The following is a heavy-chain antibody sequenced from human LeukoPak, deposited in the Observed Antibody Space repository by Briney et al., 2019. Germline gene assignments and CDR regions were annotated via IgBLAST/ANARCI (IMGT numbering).Heavy chain of an antibody. D-gene: IGHD6-19*01. V-gene: IGHV3-64*01. CDR1: GFTFSSYA. Sequence: GGSLRLSCAASGFTFSSYAMHWVRQAPGKGLEYVSAISSNGGSTYYANSVKGRFTISRDNSKNTLYLQMGGLRAEDMAAYYCARGYRQWLVNRYYFDYWGQGTLVTVSS. J-gene: IGHJ4*02. CDR2: ISSNGGST. CDR3: ARGYRQWLVNRYYFDY.